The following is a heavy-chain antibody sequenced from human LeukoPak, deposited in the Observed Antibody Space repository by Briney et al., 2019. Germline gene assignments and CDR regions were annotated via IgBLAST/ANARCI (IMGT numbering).Heavy chain of an antibody. D-gene: IGHD6-13*01. Sequence: GRSLRLSCAASGFTFSSYGMHWVRQAPGKGLEWVAVIWYDGSNKYYADSVKGRFTISGDNSKNTLYLQMNSLRAEDTAVYYCARDSSRYAFDYWGQGTLVTVSS. CDR2: IWYDGSNK. CDR3: ARDSSRYAFDY. CDR1: GFTFSSYG. V-gene: IGHV3-33*01. J-gene: IGHJ4*02.